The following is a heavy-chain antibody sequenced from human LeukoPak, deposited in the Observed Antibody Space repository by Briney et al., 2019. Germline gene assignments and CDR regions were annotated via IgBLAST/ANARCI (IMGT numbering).Heavy chain of an antibody. J-gene: IGHJ5*02. CDR2: IYYSGST. CDR3: ARDATIFGSVSWFDP. CDR1: GGSISSYY. Sequence: PSETLSLTCTVSGGSISSYYWSWIRQPLGKGLEWIGYIYYSGSTNYNPSLKSRVTISVDTSKNQFSLKLSSVTAADTAVYYCARDATIFGSVSWFDPWGQGTLVTVSS. V-gene: IGHV4-59*01. D-gene: IGHD3-3*01.